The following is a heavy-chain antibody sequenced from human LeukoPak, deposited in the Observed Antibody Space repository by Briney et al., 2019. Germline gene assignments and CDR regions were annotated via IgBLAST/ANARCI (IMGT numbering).Heavy chain of an antibody. CDR2: IYTSGST. CDR3: ARENYDILTGTYYYYYYMDV. V-gene: IGHV4-4*07. J-gene: IGHJ6*03. Sequence: SETLSLTCTVSGGSISSYYWSWIRQPAGKGLEWIGRIYTSGSTNYNPSLKSRVTMSVDTSKNQFSLKLSSVTAADTAVYYCARENYDILTGTYYYYYYMDVWGKGTTVTISS. D-gene: IGHD3-9*01. CDR1: GGSISSYY.